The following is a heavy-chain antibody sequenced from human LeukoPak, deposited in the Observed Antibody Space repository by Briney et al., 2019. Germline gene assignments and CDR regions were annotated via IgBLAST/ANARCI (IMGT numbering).Heavy chain of an antibody. J-gene: IGHJ4*02. V-gene: IGHV1-69*04. CDR2: IIPILGIA. CDR1: GGTFSSYA. D-gene: IGHD2-21*02. CDR3: AILGAGGPYCGGDCYSGIDY. Sequence: SVKVSCKASGGTFSSYAISWVRQAPGQGLEWMGRIIPILGIANYAQKFQGRVTITADKSTSTVYMELSSLRSEDTAVYYCAILGAGGPYCGGDCYSGIDYWGQGTLVTVSS.